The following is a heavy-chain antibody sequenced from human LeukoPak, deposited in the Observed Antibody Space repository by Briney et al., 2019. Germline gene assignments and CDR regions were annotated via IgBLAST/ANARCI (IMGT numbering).Heavy chain of an antibody. Sequence: SETLSLTCTVSGGSISSYYWSWIRQPPGKGLVWIGYIHYSGSTNYNPSLKSRVTVSVDTSNNQFSLKLSSVTAADTAVYYCARDRRALSGSDYNVNWYFDLWGPGTLVTVSS. D-gene: IGHD3-10*01. V-gene: IGHV4-59*12. CDR3: ARDRRALSGSDYNVNWYFDL. CDR1: GGSISSYY. J-gene: IGHJ2*01. CDR2: IHYSGST.